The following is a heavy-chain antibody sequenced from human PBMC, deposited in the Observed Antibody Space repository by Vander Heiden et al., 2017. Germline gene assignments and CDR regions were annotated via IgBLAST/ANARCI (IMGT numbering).Heavy chain of an antibody. V-gene: IGHV3-48*02. CDR1: GFTFSSCG. Sequence: EVQLVESGGGLVQPGGSLRLSCAASGFTFSSCGMNWVRQAPGKGLEWVSYISSSSSTIYYADSVKGRFTISRDNAKNSLYLQMNSLRDEDTAVYYCAREGYYDSSGYYYAFDYWGQGTLVTVSS. D-gene: IGHD3-22*01. J-gene: IGHJ4*02. CDR2: ISSSSSTI. CDR3: AREGYYDSSGYYYAFDY.